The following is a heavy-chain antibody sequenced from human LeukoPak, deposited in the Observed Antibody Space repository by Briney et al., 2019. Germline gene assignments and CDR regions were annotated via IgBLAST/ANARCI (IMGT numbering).Heavy chain of an antibody. D-gene: IGHD2-15*01. CDR3: ARGTGYCSGGSCYHNYFDY. Sequence: PSETLSLICTVSGGSVSIGNYYWSWIRQPPGKGLEWIGSVYYSGNTNYNPSLKSRVTISVDTSKNQFSLKLSSVTAADTAVYFCARGTGYCSGGSCYHNYFDYWGQGTLVTVSS. J-gene: IGHJ4*02. CDR1: GGSVSIGNYY. V-gene: IGHV4-61*01. CDR2: VYYSGNT.